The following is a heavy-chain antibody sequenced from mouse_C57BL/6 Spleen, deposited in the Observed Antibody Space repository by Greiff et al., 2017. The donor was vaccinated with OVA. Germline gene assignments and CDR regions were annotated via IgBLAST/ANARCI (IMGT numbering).Heavy chain of an antibody. V-gene: IGHV1-26*01. J-gene: IGHJ3*01. CDR1: GYTFTDYY. CDR3: ARARVPAWFAY. Sequence: VQLQQSGPELVKPGASVKISCKASGYTFTDYYMNWVKQSHGKSLEWIGDINPNNGGTSYNQKFKGKATLTVDKSSSTAYMELRSLTSEDSAVYYCARARVPAWFAYWGQGTLVTVSA. CDR2: INPNNGGT.